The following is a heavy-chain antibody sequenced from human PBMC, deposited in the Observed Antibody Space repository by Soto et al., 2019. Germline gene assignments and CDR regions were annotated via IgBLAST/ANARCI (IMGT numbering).Heavy chain of an antibody. Sequence: QVQLVQSGAEVKKPGALVKVSCKASGYTFTGYYMHWVRQAPGQGLEWMGWINPNSGGTNYAQKFQGWVTMTRDTSISPAYMELSRLRSDDTAVYYCARAHCGGDCYSGVDYWGQGTLVTVSS. D-gene: IGHD2-21*02. CDR2: INPNSGGT. CDR1: GYTFTGYY. CDR3: ARAHCGGDCYSGVDY. J-gene: IGHJ4*02. V-gene: IGHV1-2*04.